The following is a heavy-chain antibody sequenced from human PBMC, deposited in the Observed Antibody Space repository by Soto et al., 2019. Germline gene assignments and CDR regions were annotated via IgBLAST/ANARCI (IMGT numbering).Heavy chain of an antibody. CDR1: GGSFSGYY. CDR3: ARSRVRGVINYYYYGMDV. D-gene: IGHD3-10*01. V-gene: IGHV4-34*01. Sequence: PSETLSLTCAVYGGSFSGYYWSWIRQPPGKGLEWIGEINHSGSTNYNPSLKSRVTISVDTSKNQFSLKLSSVTAADTAVYYCARSRVRGVINYYYYGMDVWGQGTTVTVSS. CDR2: INHSGST. J-gene: IGHJ6*02.